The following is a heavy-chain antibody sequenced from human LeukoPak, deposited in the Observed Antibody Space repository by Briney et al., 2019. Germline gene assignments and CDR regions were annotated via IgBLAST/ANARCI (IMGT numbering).Heavy chain of an antibody. CDR3: ATGKYSGYYDY. CDR2: MYYGGTT. CDR1: GGSIGTSTYY. J-gene: IGHJ4*02. Sequence: PSETLSLTCTVSGGSIGTSTYYGGWVRQPPGKGLEWIGSMYYGGTTYYNPSLKSRVTLSVDTSKNQFSLRLSSVTAADSAVYFCATGKYSGYYDYWGRGTLVTVSS. D-gene: IGHD5-12*01. V-gene: IGHV4-39*01.